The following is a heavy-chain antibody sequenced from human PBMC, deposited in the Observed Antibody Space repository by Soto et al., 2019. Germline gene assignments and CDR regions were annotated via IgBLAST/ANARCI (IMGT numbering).Heavy chain of an antibody. V-gene: IGHV4-34*01. Sequence: SETLSLTCAVYGGSFSGYSWTWIRQPPGTGLEWIGEINHSGSTNYNPSLKSRVTISVDTSKNSLYLQMNSLRAEDTAVYYCARVGGFDWLLYDAFDIWGQGTMVTVSS. D-gene: IGHD3-9*01. CDR3: ARVGGFDWLLYDAFDI. J-gene: IGHJ3*02. CDR2: INHSGST. CDR1: GGSFSGYS.